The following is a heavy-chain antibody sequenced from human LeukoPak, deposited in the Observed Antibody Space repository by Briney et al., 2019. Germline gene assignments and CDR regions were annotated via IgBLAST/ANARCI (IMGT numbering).Heavy chain of an antibody. Sequence: SETLSLTCTVSGVSVTTTGIYWFWIRQPPGKGLEWIGYIYYSGSTNYNPSLKSRVTISVDTSKNQFSLKLSSVTAADTAVYYCAREYSSSSPHFDYWGQGTLVTVSS. D-gene: IGHD6-6*01. CDR3: AREYSSSSPHFDY. CDR1: GVSVTTTGIY. J-gene: IGHJ4*02. CDR2: IYYSGST. V-gene: IGHV4-61*08.